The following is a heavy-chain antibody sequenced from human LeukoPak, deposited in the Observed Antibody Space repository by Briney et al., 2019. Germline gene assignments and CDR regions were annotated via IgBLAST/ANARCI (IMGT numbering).Heavy chain of an antibody. CDR1: GYTLTELS. CDR3: ARAEGSGSYYRVYGMDV. J-gene: IGHJ6*02. Sequence: ASVKVSCNVSGYTLTELSMHWVRQAPGKGLEWMGGFDPEDGETIYAQKFQGRVTMTEDTSTDTAYMELSRLRSDDTAVYYCARAEGSGSYYRVYGMDVWGRGTTVTVSS. D-gene: IGHD3-10*01. CDR2: FDPEDGET. V-gene: IGHV1-24*01.